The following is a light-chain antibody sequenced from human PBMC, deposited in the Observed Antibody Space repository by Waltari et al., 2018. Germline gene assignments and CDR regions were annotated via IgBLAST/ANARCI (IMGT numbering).Light chain of an antibody. CDR3: QMYVRLPVT. Sequence: IVLTQSPGTLSLSPGERATLSCRASQSVGRSLAWYQRKPGQAPTLLIYVTSNKATGIPERFSGSGSGTDFSLTISRLETEDFAVYYCQMYVRLPVTFGQGTKVEIK. CDR2: VTS. CDR1: QSVGRS. V-gene: IGKV3-20*01. J-gene: IGKJ1*01.